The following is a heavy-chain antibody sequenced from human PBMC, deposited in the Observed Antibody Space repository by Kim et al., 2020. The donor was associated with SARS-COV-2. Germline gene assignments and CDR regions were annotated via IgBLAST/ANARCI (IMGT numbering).Heavy chain of an antibody. D-gene: IGHD2-8*01. CDR1: GFSMRPYA. J-gene: IGHJ1*01. Sequence: GGSLRLSCAASGFSMRPYAMHWVRQAPGKGLEWVAVISIEGRNKYYKDSVRGRFTISIDFSKNTLYLEINNVRLEDTAVYYCARDNESHALYFQQWGQGTLVYVSS. CDR2: ISIEGRNK. CDR3: ARDNESHALYFQQ. V-gene: IGHV3-30*04.